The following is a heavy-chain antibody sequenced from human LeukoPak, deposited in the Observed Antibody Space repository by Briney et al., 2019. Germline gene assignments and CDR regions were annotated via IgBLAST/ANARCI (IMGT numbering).Heavy chain of an antibody. J-gene: IGHJ4*02. CDR2: ISYDGSNK. CDR3: ASETIAAAGTDVDY. V-gene: IGHV3-30-3*01. CDR1: GFTFSSYA. Sequence: GGSLRLSCAASGFTFSSYAMHWVRQAPGKGLEWVAVISYDGSNKYYADSVKGRFSISRDNSKNTLYLQMNSLRAEDTAVYYCASETIAAAGTDVDYWGQGTLVTVSS. D-gene: IGHD6-13*01.